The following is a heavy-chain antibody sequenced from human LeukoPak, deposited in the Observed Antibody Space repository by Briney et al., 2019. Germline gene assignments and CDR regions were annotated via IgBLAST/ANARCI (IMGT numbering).Heavy chain of an antibody. CDR1: GLTFSSYA. Sequence: PGGSLKLSCKASGLTFSSYAMSWVRQAPGKGLEWVASISACDGYTNYADSVKGRFTISTDNSTNTLYLQLNSLRAEDTAVYYCAKGDYDFLSGTPHDDVVAFDIWGQGTMVTVSS. CDR2: ISACDGYT. D-gene: IGHD3-3*01. J-gene: IGHJ3*02. V-gene: IGHV3-23*01. CDR3: AKGDYDFLSGTPHDDVVAFDI.